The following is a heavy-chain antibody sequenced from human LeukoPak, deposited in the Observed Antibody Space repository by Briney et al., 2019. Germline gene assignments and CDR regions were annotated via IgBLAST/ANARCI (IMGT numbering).Heavy chain of an antibody. Sequence: PGGSLRLSCEVSGLTFKTYGVNWVRQAPGKGLEWVSSISSSSSYIYYADSVKGRFTISRDNAKNPLYLQMKSLRAEDTAVYYCARDSRLGWDYDRVGYFDYWGQGTLVTVSS. CDR3: ARDSRLGWDYDRVGYFDY. CDR2: ISSSSSYI. J-gene: IGHJ4*02. V-gene: IGHV3-21*01. D-gene: IGHD3-22*01. CDR1: GLTFKTYG.